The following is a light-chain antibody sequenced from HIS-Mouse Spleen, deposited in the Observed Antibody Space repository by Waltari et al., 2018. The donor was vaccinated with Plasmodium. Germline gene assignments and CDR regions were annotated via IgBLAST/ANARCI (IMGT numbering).Light chain of an antibody. CDR1: SSDVGSYNL. V-gene: IGLV2-23*01. Sequence: QSALTQPASVSGSPGQSITISCTGTSSDVGSYNLVSWYQQHPGKAPKPMIYECSKRPSGVSNRCSGSKSGNTASLTISGLQAEDEADYYCCSYAGSSTYVFGTGTKVTVL. CDR3: CSYAGSSTYV. J-gene: IGLJ1*01. CDR2: ECS.